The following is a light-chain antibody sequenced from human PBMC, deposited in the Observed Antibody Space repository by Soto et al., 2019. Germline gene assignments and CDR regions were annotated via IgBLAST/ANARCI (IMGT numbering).Light chain of an antibody. CDR1: SGHSNYV. CDR2: LNSDGSH. V-gene: IGLV4-69*01. Sequence: QSVLTQSPSASASLGASVKLTCTLSSGHSNYVIAWHQQQPEKGPRYLMKLNSDGSHRKGDGIPDRFSGSSSGAERYLTISSLRSEDEADYYCQTWDTGIRVFGGGTKLTVL. J-gene: IGLJ2*01. CDR3: QTWDTGIRV.